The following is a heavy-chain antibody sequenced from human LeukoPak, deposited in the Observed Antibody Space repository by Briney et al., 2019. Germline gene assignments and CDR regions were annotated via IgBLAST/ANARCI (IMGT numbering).Heavy chain of an antibody. CDR1: GYTFTGYY. CDR2: INPKSGGT. V-gene: IGHV1-2*02. D-gene: IGHD2-21*02. CDR3: ARGPVTATDY. Sequence: ASVKVSCEASGYTFTGYYMHWVRQAPGQGLEWMGWINPKSGGTNYAQKFQGRVTMTRDTSISTVYMELSSLRSDDRAVYYCARGPVTATDYWGQGTLVTVSS. J-gene: IGHJ4*02.